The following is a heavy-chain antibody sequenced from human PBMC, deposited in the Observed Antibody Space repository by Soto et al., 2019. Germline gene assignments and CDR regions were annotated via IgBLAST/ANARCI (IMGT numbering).Heavy chain of an antibody. J-gene: IGHJ1*01. CDR2: ISSSSSYI. CDR1: GFTFSSYS. D-gene: IGHD2-2*01. Sequence: EVQLVESGGGLVKPGGSLRLSCAASGFTFSSYSMNWVRQAPGKGLEWVSSISSSSSYIYYADSVKGRFTISRDNAKNSLYLQMNNLRAEDTALYYCARVSTDCSSTSCYGYSDYQEYFQHWGQGTLVTVSS. V-gene: IGHV3-21*01. CDR3: ARVSTDCSSTSCYGYSDYQEYFQH.